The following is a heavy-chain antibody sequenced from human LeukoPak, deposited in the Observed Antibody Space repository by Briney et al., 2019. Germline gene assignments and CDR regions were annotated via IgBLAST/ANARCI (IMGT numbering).Heavy chain of an antibody. Sequence: SGGSLRLSCAASGFTFSSYWLSWVRQAPGKGLEWVANIKQDGSEKYYVDSVKGRFTISRDNSKNTLYLQMNSLRAEDTAVYYCASQTLVDDYWGQGTLVTVSS. CDR2: IKQDGSEK. CDR1: GFTFSSYW. V-gene: IGHV3-7*03. D-gene: IGHD6-6*01. J-gene: IGHJ4*02. CDR3: ASQTLVDDY.